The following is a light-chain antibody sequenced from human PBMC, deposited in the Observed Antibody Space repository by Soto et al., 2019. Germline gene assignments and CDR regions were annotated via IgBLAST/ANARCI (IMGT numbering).Light chain of an antibody. CDR2: GNI. J-gene: IGLJ3*02. V-gene: IGLV1-40*01. CDR1: SSNIGAGHD. Sequence: QSVLTQPPSVSGAPGQRVTISCSGSSSNIGAGHDVHWYQQLPGTAPKLLIYGNINRPSGVPDRFSGSKSDTSASLAITGLQAEDEADYYCQSYDSSLGGRVFGGGTKLTVL. CDR3: QSYDSSLGGRV.